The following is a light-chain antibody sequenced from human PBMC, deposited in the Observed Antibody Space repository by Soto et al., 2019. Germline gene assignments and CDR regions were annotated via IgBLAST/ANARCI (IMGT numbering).Light chain of an antibody. CDR1: SSDVGGYNY. J-gene: IGLJ2*01. CDR3: TSYSNINTHVI. CDR2: DVN. Sequence: QSALTQPASVSGSPGQSITISCTGTSSDVGGYNYVSWYQQHPGKAPKLMIYDVNNRPSGVSNRFSGSKSGNTASLTISGLQTEDEADYYCTSYSNINTHVIFGGGTKVTVL. V-gene: IGLV2-14*03.